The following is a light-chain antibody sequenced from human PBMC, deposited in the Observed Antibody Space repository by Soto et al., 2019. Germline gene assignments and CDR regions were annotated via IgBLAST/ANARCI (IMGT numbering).Light chain of an antibody. J-gene: IGKJ1*01. CDR1: QSISSW. V-gene: IGKV1-5*03. Sequence: DIQMTQSPSTLSASVGDRVTITCRASQSISSWLAWNQQRPGKAPKLLIYKASSLESGVPSRFSGSGSGTEFTLTISSLQPDDFATYYCQQYNNYLWTFGQGTKVEIK. CDR2: KAS. CDR3: QQYNNYLWT.